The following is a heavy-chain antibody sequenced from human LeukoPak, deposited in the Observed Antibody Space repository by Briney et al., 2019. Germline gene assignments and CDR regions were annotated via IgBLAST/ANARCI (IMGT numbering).Heavy chain of an antibody. CDR2: IYHSGST. Sequence: SETLSLTCTVSGASISSYYWSWIRQPPGKGLEWIGYIYHSGSTNYNPSLKSRVTISVDTSKNQFSLKLSSVTAADTAVYYCARDQFNWKGVWSQGTLVTVFS. J-gene: IGHJ4*02. D-gene: IGHD1-20*01. CDR3: ARDQFNWKGV. V-gene: IGHV4-59*01. CDR1: GASISSYY.